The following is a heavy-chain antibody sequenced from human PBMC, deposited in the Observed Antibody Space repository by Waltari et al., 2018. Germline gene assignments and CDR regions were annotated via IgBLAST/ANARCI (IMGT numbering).Heavy chain of an antibody. CDR3: VCGRGTIAAAGIDY. D-gene: IGHD6-13*01. V-gene: IGHV1-69*02. J-gene: IGHJ4*02. CDR1: GGTFSSYT. Sequence: QVQLVQSGAEVKKPGSSVKVSCKASGGTFSSYTISWVRQAPGQGLEWMGRINPSLGIANYARKSQGRGTITADKSTRTAYMELGSLRSEDTAGYYCVCGRGTIAAAGIDYWGQGTLVTVSS. CDR2: INPSLGIA.